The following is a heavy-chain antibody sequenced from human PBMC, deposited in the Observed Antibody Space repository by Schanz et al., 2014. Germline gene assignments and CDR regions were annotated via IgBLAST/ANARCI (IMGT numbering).Heavy chain of an antibody. J-gene: IGHJ4*02. CDR3: AKTLFPGGTQTFGN. V-gene: IGHV3-23*01. Sequence: EVHLLESGGGLVEPGGSLRLSCATSGFSLDIFAVSWVRQAPGKGLEWVSSFNDGGVNKYYADSVKGRFTISSDNSKSTLYVEMNSLRVEDTAVYYCAKTLFPGGTQTFGNWGRGTLXTVSS. CDR1: GFSLDIFA. CDR2: FNDGGVNK. D-gene: IGHD2-8*02.